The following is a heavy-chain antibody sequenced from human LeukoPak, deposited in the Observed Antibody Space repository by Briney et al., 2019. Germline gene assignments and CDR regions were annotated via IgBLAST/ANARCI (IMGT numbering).Heavy chain of an antibody. CDR2: IGTVGDT. D-gene: IGHD3-10*01. CDR1: GFTFSGYD. J-gene: IGHJ3*02. CDR3: ARETGDVLLGAFDI. Sequence: AGGSLRLSCAASGFTFSGYDFHWVRHATGRGLEGVSAIGTVGDTHYLDSVKGRITISRENAKNSLHVQMNSLRAGDTAVYYCARETGDVLLGAFDIWGQGTMVTVSS. V-gene: IGHV3-13*04.